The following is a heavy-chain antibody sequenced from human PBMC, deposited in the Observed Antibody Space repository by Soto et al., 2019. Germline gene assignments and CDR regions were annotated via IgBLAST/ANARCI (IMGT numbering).Heavy chain of an antibody. Sequence: QLQLQESGPGLVKPSETLSLTCAVSGGSISSSSYYWAWIRQPPGKGLEWIGSIYYSGATYENPSLRSRITFSADTANNRFSLQLTSVTAADTAVYYCATERVDIYYYYYGFDVWGQGTTVTVS. CDR1: GGSISSSSYY. D-gene: IGHD5-12*01. CDR2: IYYSGAT. J-gene: IGHJ6*02. V-gene: IGHV4-39*02. CDR3: ATERVDIYYYYYGFDV.